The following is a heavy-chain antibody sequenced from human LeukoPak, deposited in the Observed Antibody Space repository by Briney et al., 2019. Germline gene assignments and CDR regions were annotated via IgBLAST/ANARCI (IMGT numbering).Heavy chain of an antibody. D-gene: IGHD3-9*01. V-gene: IGHV4-4*02. CDR3: ARGKYVLRYFDWLLNNWFDP. CDR1: GGSISSSNW. J-gene: IGHJ5*02. CDR2: IYHSGST. Sequence: PSETLSLTCAVSGGSISSSNWWSWVRPPPGKGLEWIGEIYHSGSTNYNASLKSRVTISVDKSKNQFSLKLSSVTAADTAVYYCARGKYVLRYFDWLLNNWFDPWGQGTLVTVSS.